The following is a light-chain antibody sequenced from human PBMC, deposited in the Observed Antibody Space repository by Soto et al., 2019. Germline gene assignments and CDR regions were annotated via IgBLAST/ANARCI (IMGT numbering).Light chain of an antibody. V-gene: IGKV3-20*01. J-gene: IGKJ4*01. CDR1: QSVSSSY. CDR2: GAS. Sequence: EIVLTQSPGTLSLSPGERATLSCRASQSVSSSYLAWYQQKPGQAPRLLIYGASSRATGIPDRFSGSGSGTDFTLTISRLEPEDFAVYYCQQYGSSPLTVAGGTRGDIK. CDR3: QQYGSSPLT.